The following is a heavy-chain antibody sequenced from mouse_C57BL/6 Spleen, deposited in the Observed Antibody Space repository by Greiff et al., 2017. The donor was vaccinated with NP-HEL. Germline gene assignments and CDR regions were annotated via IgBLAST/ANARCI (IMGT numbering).Heavy chain of an antibody. CDR3: ARFLGNDWYFDV. D-gene: IGHD2-1*01. Sequence: EVKLMESGGGLVQPGGSLSLSCAASGFTFTDYYMSWVRQPPGKALEWLGFIRNKANGYTTEYSASVKGRFTISRDNSQSILYLQMNALRAEDRATYYCARFLGNDWYFDVWGTGTTVTVSS. V-gene: IGHV7-3*01. J-gene: IGHJ1*03. CDR2: IRNKANGYTT. CDR1: GFTFTDYY.